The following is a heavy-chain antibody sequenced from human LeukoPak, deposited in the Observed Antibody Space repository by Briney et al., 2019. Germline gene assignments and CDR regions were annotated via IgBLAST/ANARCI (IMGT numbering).Heavy chain of an antibody. CDR1: GFTFSSYA. J-gene: IGHJ4*02. CDR2: ISGSGGIT. D-gene: IGHD4-23*01. Sequence: GGSLRLSCAASGFTFSSYAMSWVRQAPGKGLEWVSAISGSGGITYYADSVKGRFTISRDNSENTLYLQMNSLRAEDTAVYYCAKGSRGGNTENDYWGQGTLVTVSS. V-gene: IGHV3-23*01. CDR3: AKGSRGGNTENDY.